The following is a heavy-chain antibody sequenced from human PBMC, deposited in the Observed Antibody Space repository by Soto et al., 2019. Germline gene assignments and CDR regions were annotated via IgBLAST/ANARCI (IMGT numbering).Heavy chain of an antibody. J-gene: IGHJ6*02. CDR3: AKDIFGEQLVRGYYYYYGMDV. V-gene: IGHV3-43*01. CDR2: ISWDGGST. D-gene: IGHD6-6*01. CDR1: GFTFDDYT. Sequence: EVQLVESGGVVVQPGGSLRLSCAASGFTFDDYTMHWVRQAPGKGLEWVSLISWDGGSTYYADSVKGRFTISRDNSKNSLYLQMNSLRTEGSALYYFAKDIFGEQLVRGYYYYYGMDVWGQGTTVTVSS.